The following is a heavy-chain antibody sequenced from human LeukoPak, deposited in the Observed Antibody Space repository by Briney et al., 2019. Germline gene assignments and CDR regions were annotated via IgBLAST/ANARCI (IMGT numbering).Heavy chain of an antibody. CDR1: GGSISSYY. CDR3: ARENRYCSSTSCSYYYYMDV. D-gene: IGHD2-2*01. CDR2: IYYSGGT. J-gene: IGHJ6*03. V-gene: IGHV4-59*01. Sequence: SETLSLTCTVSGGSISSYYWSWIRQPPGKGLVWIGYIYYSGGTNYNPSLKSRVTISVDTSKNQFSLKLSSVTAADTAVYYCARENRYCSSTSCSYYYYMDVWGKGTTVTVSS.